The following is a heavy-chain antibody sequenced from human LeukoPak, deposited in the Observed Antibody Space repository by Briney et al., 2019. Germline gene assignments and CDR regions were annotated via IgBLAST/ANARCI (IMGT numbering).Heavy chain of an antibody. Sequence: GASVKVSCKASGYTFTGYYMHWVRQAPGQGLEWMGWINLNSGGTKYAQKFQGWVTMTRDTSISTAYMEVSRLRSDDTAVYYCARDSSTVTTPYFDYWGQGTLVTVSS. CDR2: INLNSGGT. D-gene: IGHD4-17*01. V-gene: IGHV1-2*04. J-gene: IGHJ4*02. CDR3: ARDSSTVTTPYFDY. CDR1: GYTFTGYY.